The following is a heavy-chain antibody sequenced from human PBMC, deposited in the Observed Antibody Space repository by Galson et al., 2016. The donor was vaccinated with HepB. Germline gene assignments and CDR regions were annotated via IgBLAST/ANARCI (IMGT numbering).Heavy chain of an antibody. CDR3: ARMWDDGDYAADF. D-gene: IGHD4-17*01. CDR2: ISTSGRST. Sequence: SLRLSCAASGFSFSTYSMNWVRQAPGKGLEWVSSISTSGRSTYYADSVKGRFTISRDNAKNSLYLQMNSLSAEDMAVYYCARMWDDGDYAADFWGQGTLVIVSS. J-gene: IGHJ4*02. V-gene: IGHV3-21*01. CDR1: GFSFSTYS.